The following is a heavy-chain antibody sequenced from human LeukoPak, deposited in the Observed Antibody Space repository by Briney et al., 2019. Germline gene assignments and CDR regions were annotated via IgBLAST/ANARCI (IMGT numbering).Heavy chain of an antibody. J-gene: IGHJ4*02. D-gene: IGHD6-19*01. CDR1: GGPITNDNW. V-gene: IGHV4-4*02. Sequence: SETLSLTCVVSGGPITNDNWWSWVRQPPGKGLEWIAEIHHGGRTNYNPSLRSRVTISVDTSKNQFSLKLSSVTAADTAVYYCARGDPDSSGWYTYWGQGTLVTVSS. CDR3: ARGDPDSSGWYTY. CDR2: IHHGGRT.